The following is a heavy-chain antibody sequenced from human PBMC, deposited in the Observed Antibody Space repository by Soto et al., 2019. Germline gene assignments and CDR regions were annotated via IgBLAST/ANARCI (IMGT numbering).Heavy chain of an antibody. J-gene: IGHJ4*02. CDR3: ARRYGSSFDY. D-gene: IGHD6-13*01. V-gene: IGHV4-59*08. CDR1: GGSISSYY. CDR2: TYYSGCT. Sequence: QVQLQESGPGLVKPSETLSLTCTVSGGSISSYYWSWIRQPPGMGLEWIGYTYYSGCTNYNPSLRGPVTISVDTPKHPFSLKPSSVTAADTAVYYCARRYGSSFDYWGQGTLVTVSS.